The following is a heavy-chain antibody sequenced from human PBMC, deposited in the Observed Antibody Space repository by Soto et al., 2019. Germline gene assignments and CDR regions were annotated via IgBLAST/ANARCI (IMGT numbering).Heavy chain of an antibody. D-gene: IGHD2-2*02. V-gene: IGHV5-51*01. CDR1: GYSLTNYW. J-gene: IGHJ4*02. Sequence: ESLKISFQGSGYSLTNYWIGWVRQMPGKGLEWMGIIYPGDSDTRYSPSFQGQVTISADKSISTAYLQWSSLKASDTAMYYCATGGYCTSTSCYNFFDYWGQGTLVTVSS. CDR3: ATGGYCTSTSCYNFFDY. CDR2: IYPGDSDT.